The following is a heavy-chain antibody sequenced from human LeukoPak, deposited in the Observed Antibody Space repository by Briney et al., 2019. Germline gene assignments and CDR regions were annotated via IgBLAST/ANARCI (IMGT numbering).Heavy chain of an antibody. CDR3: ARAHIVVVPAAIPENRALYYFDY. Sequence: GGSLRLSCAASGFTFSSYSMNWVRQAPGKGLEWVSYISSSSSIIYYADSVKGRFTISRDNTKNSLYLQMNSLRAEDTAVYYCARAHIVVVPAAIPENRALYYFDYWGQGTLVTVSS. CDR1: GFTFSSYS. V-gene: IGHV3-48*01. J-gene: IGHJ4*02. CDR2: ISSSSSII. D-gene: IGHD2-2*01.